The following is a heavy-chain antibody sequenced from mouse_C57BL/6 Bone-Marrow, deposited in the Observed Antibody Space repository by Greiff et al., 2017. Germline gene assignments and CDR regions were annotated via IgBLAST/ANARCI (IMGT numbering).Heavy chain of an antibody. Sequence: EVQVVESGRGLVKPGGSLKLSCAASGFTFSDYGMHWVRQAPEKGLEWVAYISSGSSTINYADTVKGRFTISRDNAKNTLFLQMTILRSEDTAMYYCARDAPGNYWGEGTTLTVSS. CDR3: ARDAPGNY. J-gene: IGHJ2*01. CDR2: ISSGSSTI. CDR1: GFTFSDYG. V-gene: IGHV5-17*01.